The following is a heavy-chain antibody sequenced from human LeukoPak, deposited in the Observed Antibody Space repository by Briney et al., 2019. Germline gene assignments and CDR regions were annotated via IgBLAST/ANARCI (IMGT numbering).Heavy chain of an antibody. CDR3: ARHDYSNYYYGMDV. J-gene: IGHJ6*02. V-gene: IGHV4-30-4*01. Sequence: SQTLSLTCTVSGGSISSGDYYWSWMRQPPGKGLEWIGYIYYSGSTYYNPSLKSRVTISVDTSKNQFSLKLSSVTAADTAVYYWARHDYSNYYYGMDVWGQGTTVTVSS. CDR2: IYYSGST. CDR1: GGSISSGDYY. D-gene: IGHD4-11*01.